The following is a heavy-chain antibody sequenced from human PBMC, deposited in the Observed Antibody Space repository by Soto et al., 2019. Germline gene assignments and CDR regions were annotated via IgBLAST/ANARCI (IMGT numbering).Heavy chain of an antibody. D-gene: IGHD1-1*01. V-gene: IGHV3-30*18. CDR1: GFTFSSYG. CDR3: ANEGPITNWYFDY. Sequence: QVQLVESGGGVVQPGRSLRLSCAASGFTFSSYGMHWVRQAPGKGLEWVTVISYDGKVAYYADSVKGRFTISRDNSKNTLYLQMNSLRTEDAAMYSCANEGPITNWYFDYWGQGTLVTFSS. J-gene: IGHJ4*02. CDR2: ISYDGKVA.